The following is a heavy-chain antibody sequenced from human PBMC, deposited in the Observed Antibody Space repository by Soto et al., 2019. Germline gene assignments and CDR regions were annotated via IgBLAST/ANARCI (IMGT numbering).Heavy chain of an antibody. J-gene: IGHJ4*02. CDR1: GFDFTTTW. V-gene: IGHV3-15*07. CDR3: ARPTYYYDSSGPPAY. Sequence: GGSLRLSCAASGFDFTTTWMNWVRLAPGKGLEWVARIKSKNDGGTLDYASPVKGRFTISRDDSKKTSYLQMNSLKTEDTAVYYCARPTYYYDSSGPPAYWGQGTLVTVSS. D-gene: IGHD3-22*01. CDR2: IKSKNDGGTL.